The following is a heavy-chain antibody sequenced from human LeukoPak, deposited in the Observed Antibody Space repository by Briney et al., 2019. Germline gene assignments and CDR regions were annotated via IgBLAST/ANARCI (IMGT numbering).Heavy chain of an antibody. Sequence: GGSLRLSCDASGSSVNTYTMYWVRQAPGQGLEWVSGIRNSDGMTYYADSVRGRFTISRDNSKNTLYLQMNSLRAEDTAVYYCAKTSSWYGGDYYYYYMDVWGKGTTVTVSS. CDR2: IRNSDGMT. CDR3: AKTSSWYGGDYYYYYMDV. CDR1: GSSVNTYT. D-gene: IGHD6-13*01. J-gene: IGHJ6*03. V-gene: IGHV3-23*01.